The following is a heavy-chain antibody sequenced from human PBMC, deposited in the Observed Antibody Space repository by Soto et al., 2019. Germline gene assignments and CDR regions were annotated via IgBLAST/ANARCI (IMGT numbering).Heavy chain of an antibody. D-gene: IGHD4-17*01. CDR2: INPSGGGT. Sequence: ASVKVSCKASGYTFTSYYMHWVRQAPGQGLEWMGIINPSGGGTSYAQEFQGRVTMTRDTSTSTVYMELSSLRSEDTAVYYCARTDATNDYDLHYWGQGTLVTVSS. CDR1: GYTFTSYY. V-gene: IGHV1-46*01. CDR3: ARTDATNDYDLHY. J-gene: IGHJ4*02.